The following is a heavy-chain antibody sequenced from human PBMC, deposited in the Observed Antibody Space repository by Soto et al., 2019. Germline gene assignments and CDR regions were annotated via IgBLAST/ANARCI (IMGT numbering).Heavy chain of an antibody. Sequence: SETLSLTCTVSGGSISSSSYYWGWIRQPPGKGLEWIGSIYYSGSTYYNPSLKSRVTISVDTSKNQFSLKLSSVTAADTAVYYCARRSVWFGELFLNRGIDYWGQGTLVTVSS. D-gene: IGHD3-10*01. CDR1: GGSISSSSYY. CDR2: IYYSGST. J-gene: IGHJ4*02. CDR3: ARRSVWFGELFLNRGIDY. V-gene: IGHV4-39*01.